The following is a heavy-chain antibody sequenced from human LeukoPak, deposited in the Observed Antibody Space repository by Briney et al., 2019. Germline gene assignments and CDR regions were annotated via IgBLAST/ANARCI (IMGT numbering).Heavy chain of an antibody. V-gene: IGHV1-2*02. CDR1: GYTFTGYY. CDR3: AKDSDSSGYYPDY. D-gene: IGHD3-22*01. J-gene: IGHJ4*02. CDR2: INPNSGGT. Sequence: ASVKVSCKASGYTFTGYYMHWVRQAPGQGLEWMGWINPNSGGTNYAQKFQGRVTMTRDTSISTAYMELSRLRSDDTAVYYCAKDSDSSGYYPDYWGQGTLVTVSS.